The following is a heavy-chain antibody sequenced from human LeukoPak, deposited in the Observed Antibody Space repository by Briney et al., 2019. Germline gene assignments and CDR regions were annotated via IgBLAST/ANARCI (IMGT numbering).Heavy chain of an antibody. CDR3: ARARPGDV. CDR2: IYHSGST. CDR1: GYSISSGYY. V-gene: IGHV4-38-2*01. J-gene: IGHJ6*04. Sequence: SETLSLTCAVSGYSISSGYYWGWIRQPPGKGLEWIGSIYHSGSTYYNPSLKSRVTISVDTSKNQFSLKLSSVTAADTAVYYCARARPGDVWGKGTTVTVSS.